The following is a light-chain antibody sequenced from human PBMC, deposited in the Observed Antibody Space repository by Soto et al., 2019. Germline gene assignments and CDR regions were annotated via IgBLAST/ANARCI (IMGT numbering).Light chain of an antibody. J-gene: IGKJ2*02. CDR2: DAS. V-gene: IGKV3-20*01. CDR1: QSVSSNY. CDR3: QQYGGSPPST. Sequence: ESVLTQSPGTLSLSPGERVTLSCRASQSVSSNYIAWYQHKPGQAPRLLIYDASSRATGIPDRFSGSGSGTDFILTISRLEPEDFAVHYCQQYGGSPPSTFGQGTKLEIK.